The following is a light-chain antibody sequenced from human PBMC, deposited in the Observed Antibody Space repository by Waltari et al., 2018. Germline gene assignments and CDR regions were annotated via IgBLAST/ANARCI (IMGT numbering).Light chain of an antibody. CDR3: QQRSSSIT. CDR1: QDIASF. V-gene: IGKV3D-11*01. Sequence: IVLTQSPATLSLSPGERATLSCRASQDIASFLAWCQQKPGQAPRLLIYDASIRATGVPARFSGSGPGRDFTLTISSLEPEDSAVYYCQQRSSSITFGGGTKVEIK. CDR2: DAS. J-gene: IGKJ4*01.